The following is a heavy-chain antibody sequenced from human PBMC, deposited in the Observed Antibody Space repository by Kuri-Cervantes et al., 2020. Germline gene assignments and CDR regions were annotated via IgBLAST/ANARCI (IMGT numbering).Heavy chain of an antibody. J-gene: IGHJ3*02. CDR1: GFSLSTSGVG. CDR3: ASYYDSSGYYPDAFDI. D-gene: IGHD3-22*01. Sequence: SGPTLVKPTQTLTLTCTFSGFSLSTSGVGVGWIRQPPGKALEWLALIYWNDDKRYGPSLKSRLTITKDTSKNQVVLTMTNMDPVDTATYYCASYYDSSGYYPDAFDIWGQGTMVTVSS. V-gene: IGHV2-5*01. CDR2: IYWNDDK.